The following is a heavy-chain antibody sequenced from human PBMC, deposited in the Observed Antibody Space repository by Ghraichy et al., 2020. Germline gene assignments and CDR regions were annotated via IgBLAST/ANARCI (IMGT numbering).Heavy chain of an antibody. CDR1: GFTFSSYA. J-gene: IGHJ4*02. D-gene: IGHD5-18*01. CDR2: ISGSGGST. V-gene: IGHV3-23*01. CDR3: AKDQEGGYSYGGGDY. Sequence: GSLRLSCAASGFTFSSYAMSWVRQAPGKGLEWVSAISGSGGSTYYADSVKGRFTISRDNSKNTLYLQMNSLRAEDTAVYYCAKDQEGGYSYGGGDYWGQGTLVTVSS.